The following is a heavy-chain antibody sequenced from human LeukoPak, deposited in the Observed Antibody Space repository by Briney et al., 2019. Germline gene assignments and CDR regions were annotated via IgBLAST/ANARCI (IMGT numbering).Heavy chain of an antibody. Sequence: SETLSLTCTVSGGSISSYYWSWIRQPPGKGLEWIAYIYYSGSTNYNPSLKSRVTISVDTSKNQFSLKLSSVTAADTAVYYCARRVGDKDYFDYWGQGTLVTVSS. CDR1: GGSISSYY. CDR3: ARRVGDKDYFDY. J-gene: IGHJ4*02. CDR2: IYYSGST. D-gene: IGHD1-26*01. V-gene: IGHV4-59*01.